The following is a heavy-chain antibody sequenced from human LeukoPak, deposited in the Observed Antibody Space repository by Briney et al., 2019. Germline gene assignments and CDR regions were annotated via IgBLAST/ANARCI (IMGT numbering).Heavy chain of an antibody. J-gene: IGHJ6*03. CDR3: ARGIFWYNWNYYYYYMDV. CDR2: INHTGST. D-gene: IGHD1-1*01. V-gene: IGHV4-39*07. Sequence: SETLSLTCTVSGGSISSSSYYWGWVRQAPGKGLEWIGEINHTGSTNYNPSLKSRVTISVDTSKNQFSLKLSSVTAADTAVYYCARGIFWYNWNYYYYYMDVWGKGTTVTVSS. CDR1: GGSISSSSYY.